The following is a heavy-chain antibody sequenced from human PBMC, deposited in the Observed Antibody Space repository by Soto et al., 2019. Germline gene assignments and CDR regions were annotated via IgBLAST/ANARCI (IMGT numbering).Heavy chain of an antibody. J-gene: IGHJ4*02. Sequence: QVQLVESGGGVVQPGRSLRLSCAASVFTFSSYAMHWVRQAPGKGLEWVAVISYDGSNKYYTDSVKGRFTISRDNSKNTLYLQMNSLRAEDTAVYYCAIGTYYIVPGNFDYWGQGTLVTVSS. D-gene: IGHD2-8*01. CDR3: AIGTYYIVPGNFDY. CDR2: ISYDGSNK. V-gene: IGHV3-30-3*01. CDR1: VFTFSSYA.